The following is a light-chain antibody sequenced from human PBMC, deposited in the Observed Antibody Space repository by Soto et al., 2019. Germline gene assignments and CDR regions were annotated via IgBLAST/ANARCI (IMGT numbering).Light chain of an antibody. J-gene: IGKJ2*01. V-gene: IGKV3-11*01. Sequence: EIVLTQSPATLSLSPGERATLSCRASQSLSRYLAWYQQKPGQPPRLLIYDASTRATGIPARFSGSGSGTDFTLTISRLEPEDFAVYYCQQRTNSYTFGQGTKLEIK. CDR3: QQRTNSYT. CDR1: QSLSRY. CDR2: DAS.